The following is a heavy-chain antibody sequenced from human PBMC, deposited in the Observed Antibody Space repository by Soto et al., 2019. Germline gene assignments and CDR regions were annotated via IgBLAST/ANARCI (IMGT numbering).Heavy chain of an antibody. D-gene: IGHD6-13*01. CDR1: GGSISSGGYY. CDR2: NYYSGST. CDR3: ARAKLDGAFDI. J-gene: IGHJ3*02. Sequence: QVQLQEPGPGLVKPSQTLSLTCTVSGGSISSGGYYWSWIRQHPGKGLEWIGYNYYSGSTYYNPPVKRRVTISVDTSKNQFSLKLSSVTAADTAVYYCARAKLDGAFDIWGQGTMVTVSS. V-gene: IGHV4-31*03.